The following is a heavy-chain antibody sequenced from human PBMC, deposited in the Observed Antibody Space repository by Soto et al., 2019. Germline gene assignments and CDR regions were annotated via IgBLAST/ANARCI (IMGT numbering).Heavy chain of an antibody. Sequence: ASVKVSCKASGYTFTSYGISWVRQAPGQGLEWMGWISAYNGNTNYAQKLQGRVTMTTNTSISTAYMELSSLRSEDTAVYYCARAASPSLTTYYYYYYMDVWGKGTTVTVSS. CDR2: ISAYNGNT. D-gene: IGHD6-25*01. CDR1: GYTFTSYG. V-gene: IGHV1-18*01. CDR3: ARAASPSLTTYYYYYYMDV. J-gene: IGHJ6*03.